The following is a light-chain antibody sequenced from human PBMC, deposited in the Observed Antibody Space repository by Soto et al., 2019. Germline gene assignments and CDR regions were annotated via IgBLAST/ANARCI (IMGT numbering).Light chain of an antibody. V-gene: IGKV1-5*01. Sequence: DIQLTQSPSTLSASVGDRLTLPCRASQSISSWLAWYQQRPGKAPNPLVYAASTLQSGVPSRLRGRGSETDFTLTIRGLQPEDVATYYCQQLNSYPLTFGGGTKA. J-gene: IGKJ4*01. CDR3: QQLNSYPLT. CDR1: QSISSW. CDR2: AAS.